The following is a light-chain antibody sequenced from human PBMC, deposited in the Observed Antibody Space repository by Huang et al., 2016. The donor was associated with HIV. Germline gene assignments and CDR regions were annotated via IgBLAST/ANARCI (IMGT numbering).Light chain of an antibody. V-gene: IGKV3D-15*01. CDR3: QQSNNWPPYT. J-gene: IGKJ2*01. Sequence: EIVMTQSPATLSVSPGERATLSCRASQTVYSNLAWYQQKPGQAPRILIYGASTRATGIPDRFSGSGSVTEFTLTIISLQSEDFAVYYCQQSNNWPPYTFGQGTKLEIK. CDR2: GAS. CDR1: QTVYSN.